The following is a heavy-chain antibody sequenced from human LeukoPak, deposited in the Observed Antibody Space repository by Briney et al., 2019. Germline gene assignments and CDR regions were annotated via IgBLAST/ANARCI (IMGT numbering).Heavy chain of an antibody. Sequence: GGSLRLSCAASGFTFSSFAMSWVRQAPGKGLGWVSAITGSGGSTYYADSVKGRFTISRDNSKNTLYLQMNSLRAEDTVVYYCARVEMATITGIDYWGQGTLVTVSS. CDR1: GFTFSSFA. D-gene: IGHD5-24*01. CDR3: ARVEMATITGIDY. CDR2: ITGSGGST. J-gene: IGHJ4*02. V-gene: IGHV3-23*01.